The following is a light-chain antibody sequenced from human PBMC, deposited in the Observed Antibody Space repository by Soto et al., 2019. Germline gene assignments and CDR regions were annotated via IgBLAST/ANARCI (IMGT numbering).Light chain of an antibody. CDR2: DAS. CDR1: QSVSSY. V-gene: IGKV3-11*01. Sequence: EMVMTQSPATLSVSPGERATLSCRASQSVSSYLAWYQQKPGQAPRLLIYDASNRATGIPARFSGSGSGTDFTLTISSLEPEDFAVYYCHQRSNWLTFGGGTKVDIK. CDR3: HQRSNWLT. J-gene: IGKJ4*01.